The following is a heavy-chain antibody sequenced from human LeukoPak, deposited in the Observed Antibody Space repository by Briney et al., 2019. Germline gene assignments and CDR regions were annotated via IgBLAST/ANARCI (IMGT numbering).Heavy chain of an antibody. CDR2: IIPIFGTA. V-gene: IGHV1-69*06. CDR3: ARHYGSGSYYYYYYGMDV. Sequence: SVTVSCKASGGTFSSYAISWVRQAPGQGLEWMGGIIPIFGTANYAQKFQGRVTITADNSTSTAYMELSSLRSEDTAVYYCARHYGSGSYYYYYYGMDVWGKGTTVTVSS. J-gene: IGHJ6*04. D-gene: IGHD3-10*01. CDR1: GGTFSSYA.